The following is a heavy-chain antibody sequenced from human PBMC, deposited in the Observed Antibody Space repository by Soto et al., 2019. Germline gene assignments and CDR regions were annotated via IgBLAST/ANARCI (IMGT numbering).Heavy chain of an antibody. Sequence: QVQLVQSGAEVKKPGASVKVSCKASGYTFTSYGISWVRQAPGQELEWMGWISAYNGNTNYAQKLQGRVTMTTDTSTSTAYMELRSLRSDDTAVYYCARDQVVVVPAATYYYYYGMDVWGQGTTVTVSS. CDR1: GYTFTSYG. CDR3: ARDQVVVVPAATYYYYYGMDV. D-gene: IGHD2-2*01. J-gene: IGHJ6*02. CDR2: ISAYNGNT. V-gene: IGHV1-18*01.